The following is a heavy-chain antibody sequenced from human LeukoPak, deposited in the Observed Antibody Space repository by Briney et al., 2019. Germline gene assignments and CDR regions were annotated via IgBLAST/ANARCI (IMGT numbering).Heavy chain of an antibody. J-gene: IGHJ4*02. CDR2: IYPGDSDT. Sequence: LGESLKISCKGSGYRFTNYWIGWVRQMPGKGLEWMGIIYPGDSDTRYSPSFQGQITISAGKSISTAYLQWSSLRASDTAMYYCARQRTNSSTYYMDYWGQGTLVTVSS. D-gene: IGHD3-22*01. CDR3: ARQRTNSSTYYMDY. V-gene: IGHV5-51*01. CDR1: GYRFTNYW.